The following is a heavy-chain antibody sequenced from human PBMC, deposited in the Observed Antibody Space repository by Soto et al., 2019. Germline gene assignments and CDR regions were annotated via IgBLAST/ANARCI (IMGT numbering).Heavy chain of an antibody. Sequence: ASVKVSCKASGYTFTSYGISWVRQAPGQGLEWMGWISAYNGNTNYAQKLQGRVTMTTDTSTSTAYMELRSLRSDDTAVYYCAREVAAAGAGYNWFDPWGQGTLVTVSS. J-gene: IGHJ5*02. D-gene: IGHD6-13*01. CDR3: AREVAAAGAGYNWFDP. CDR1: GYTFTSYG. V-gene: IGHV1-18*01. CDR2: ISAYNGNT.